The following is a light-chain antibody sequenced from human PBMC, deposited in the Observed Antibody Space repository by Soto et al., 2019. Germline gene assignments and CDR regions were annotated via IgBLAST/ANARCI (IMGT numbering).Light chain of an antibody. CDR1: SRDVGSYNR. Sequence: QSALTQPPSVSGSPGQSVTISCTGTSRDVGSYNRVSWYQQPPGTVPKLMIYEVSYRPSGVPDRFSGSKSGNTASLTISGLQAEDEADYYCSSYVSNSAVIFGGGTQLTVL. CDR2: EVS. J-gene: IGLJ7*01. CDR3: SSYVSNSAVI. V-gene: IGLV2-18*02.